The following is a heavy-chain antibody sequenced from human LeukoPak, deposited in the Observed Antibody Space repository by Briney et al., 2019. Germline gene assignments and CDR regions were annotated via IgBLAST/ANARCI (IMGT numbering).Heavy chain of an antibody. CDR3: ARILGNNYYYYYMDV. V-gene: IGHV3-48*03. CDR1: EFTFSDYE. J-gene: IGHJ6*03. CDR2: ITSSGGTK. Sequence: PGGSLRLSCAVSEFTFSDYEMTWVSQAPGKGLEWISFITSSGGTKYYADSVRGRFAISRDNANNSLYLLVDSLRADDTAVYFCARILGNNYYYYYMDVWGKGTTVTVSS.